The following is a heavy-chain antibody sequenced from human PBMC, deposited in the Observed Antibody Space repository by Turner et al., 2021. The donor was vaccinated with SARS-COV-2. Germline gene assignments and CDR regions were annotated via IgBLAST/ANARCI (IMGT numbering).Heavy chain of an antibody. D-gene: IGHD1-26*01. Sequence: QLQLQEPGPGLVKPSETLSLTCTVSGGSISSSSYYWGWIRQPPGKGLEWIGSIYYSGSTYYNPSLKRRVTISVDTSKNQVSLKLSSVTAADTAVYYCARETADSGGYQDWYFDLWGRGTLVTVSS. V-gene: IGHV4-39*02. CDR1: GGSISSSSYY. CDR2: IYYSGST. CDR3: ARETADSGGYQDWYFDL. J-gene: IGHJ2*01.